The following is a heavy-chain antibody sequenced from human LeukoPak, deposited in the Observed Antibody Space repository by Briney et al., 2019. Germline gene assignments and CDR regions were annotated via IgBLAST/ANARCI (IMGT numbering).Heavy chain of an antibody. CDR3: ARESGSPRAFDS. D-gene: IGHD1-26*01. CDR2: ISYDGSNK. Sequence: GGPLRLSCAAPGFTFSSYAMHWVRQGPRKGLEWVAVISYDGSNKYYADSVKGRFTISRDNSKNTLYLQMNSLRAEDTAVYYCARESGSPRAFDSWGKGTLVTVSS. V-gene: IGHV3-30*04. J-gene: IGHJ4*02. CDR1: GFTFSSYA.